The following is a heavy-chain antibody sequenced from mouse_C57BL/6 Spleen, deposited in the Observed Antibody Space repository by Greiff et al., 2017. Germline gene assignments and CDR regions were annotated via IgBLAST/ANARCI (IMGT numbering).Heavy chain of an antibody. CDR3: ARAPIGYAMDY. J-gene: IGHJ4*01. Sequence: VQLVESGPGLVQPSQSLSITCTVSGFSLTSYGVNWVRQSPGKGLEWLGVIWSGGSTDYNAAFKSRMSISKDNSKSQVFFKINSLQADDTAIFYFARAPIGYAMDYWGQGPSVTVSS. CDR2: IWSGGST. V-gene: IGHV2-2*01. CDR1: GFSLTSYG. D-gene: IGHD2-14*01.